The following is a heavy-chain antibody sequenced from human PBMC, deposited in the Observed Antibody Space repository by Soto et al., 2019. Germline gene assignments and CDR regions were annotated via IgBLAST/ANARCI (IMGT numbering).Heavy chain of an antibody. D-gene: IGHD3-16*01. J-gene: IGHJ6*03. CDR3: AKVFRNFSDGVYYYNHMDV. Sequence: GGSLRLSCAASGFTFSSFAMSRVRQAPGKGLEWVSAISGSGGSTYYADSVKGRFTISRDNYKNMVYLRMSNLRAEDSALYYCAKVFRNFSDGVYYYNHMDVWGKGT. V-gene: IGHV3-23*01. CDR2: ISGSGGST. CDR1: GFTFSSFA.